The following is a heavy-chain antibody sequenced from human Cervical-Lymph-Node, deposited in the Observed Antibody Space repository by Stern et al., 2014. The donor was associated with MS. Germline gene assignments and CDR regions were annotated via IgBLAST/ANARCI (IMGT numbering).Heavy chain of an antibody. CDR3: ARGGVADYYDY. J-gene: IGHJ4*02. D-gene: IGHD5-12*01. CDR1: GYTFSDYD. V-gene: IGHV1-18*01. CDR2: VSAYNVNA. Sequence: QVQLVQSGPEVKKPGASVKVSCKASGYTFSDYDISWVRQAPGQGLEWMGWVSAYNVNANYAQQFQGRVTMTTDKSTRTAHMELRSLRSDDTAVYYCARGGVADYYDYWGQGTLVTVSS.